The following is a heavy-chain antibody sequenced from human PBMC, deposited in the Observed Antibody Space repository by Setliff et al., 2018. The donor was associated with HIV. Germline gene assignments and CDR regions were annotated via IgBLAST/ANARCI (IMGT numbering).Heavy chain of an antibody. CDR3: AHRVTDPVPYYDSSGYFDY. Sequence: PSQTLSLTCTFSGFSLSSNGEAVGWIRQPPGGALEWLAIIYWDDFEHFNPSLQNRLIITKDASKNQAVLTMTNMDPADTATYYCAHRVTDPVPYYDSSGYFDYWGQGTLVTVSS. J-gene: IGHJ4*02. D-gene: IGHD3-22*01. CDR1: GFSLSSNGEA. CDR2: IYWDDFE. V-gene: IGHV2-5*02.